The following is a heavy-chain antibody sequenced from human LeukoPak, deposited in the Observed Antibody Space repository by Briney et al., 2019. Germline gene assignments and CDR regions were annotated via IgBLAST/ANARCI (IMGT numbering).Heavy chain of an antibody. D-gene: IGHD1-26*01. CDR2: IYYSGST. CDR3: AKNTWELLQ. V-gene: IGHV4-59*01. Sequence: SETLSLTCTVSGVSIRSYYWSWIRQPPGKGLEWIGYIYYSGSTNYNPSLKSRVTISVDTSKNQFSLKLSSVTAADTAVYYCAKNTWELLQWGQGTLVTVSS. CDR1: GVSIRSYY. J-gene: IGHJ4*02.